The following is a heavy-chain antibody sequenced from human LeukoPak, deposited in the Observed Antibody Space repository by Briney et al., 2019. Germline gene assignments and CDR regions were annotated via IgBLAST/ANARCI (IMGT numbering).Heavy chain of an antibody. CDR2: IKEDGSQT. CDR3: ARDVGWFHFDS. V-gene: IGHV3-7*01. CDR1: GFRFGSFW. Sequence: GGSLRLSCAASGFRFGSFWMTWIRQAPGKGLEWVGHIKEDGSQTNYIDSVTGRFTISRDNSKDSLYLQMNSLRAEDTAVYFCARDVGWFHFDSRGQGILVTVSS. J-gene: IGHJ4*02. D-gene: IGHD2-15*01.